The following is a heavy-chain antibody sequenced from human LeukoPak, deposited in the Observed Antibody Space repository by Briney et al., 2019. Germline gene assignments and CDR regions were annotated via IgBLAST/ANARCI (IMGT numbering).Heavy chain of an antibody. CDR1: GGTFSSYA. J-gene: IGHJ6*03. CDR2: IIPIFGIA. CDR3: ARQQLVLYYMDV. Sequence: ASVKVSCKASGGTFSSYAISWVRQAPGQGLEWMGGIIPIFGIANYAQKFQGRVTITTDESTSTAYMELSSLRSEDTAVYYCARQQLVLYYMDVWGKGTTVTVSS. V-gene: IGHV1-69*05. D-gene: IGHD6-6*01.